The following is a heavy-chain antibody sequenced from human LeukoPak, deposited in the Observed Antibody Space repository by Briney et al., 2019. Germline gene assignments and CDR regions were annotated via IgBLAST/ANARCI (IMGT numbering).Heavy chain of an antibody. CDR3: ARQGSSGHPPKF. V-gene: IGHV5-51*01. J-gene: IGHJ4*02. Sequence: GESLKISCKASAYSFTNYWIGWVRQMPGKGLEWMGIIFPGDSHTRYSPSFQGQVTISADRSIGTAYLQWSSLKASDTAIYYCARQGSSGHPPKFWGQGTQVTVSS. D-gene: IGHD6-19*01. CDR2: IFPGDSHT. CDR1: AYSFTNYW.